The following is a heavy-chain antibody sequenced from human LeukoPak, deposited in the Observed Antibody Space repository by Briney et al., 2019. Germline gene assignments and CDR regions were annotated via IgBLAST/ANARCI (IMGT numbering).Heavy chain of an antibody. Sequence: SETLSLTCTVSGGSISSHYWSWIRQPPGKGLEWIEYMYYSGSTKYNSSLKSRVTISVDTSKNQFSLKLSSVTAADTAVYYCARNGAVDWDAEYAFDIWGQGTWVTVSS. CDR2: MYYSGST. J-gene: IGHJ3*02. CDR3: ARNGAVDWDAEYAFDI. CDR1: GGSISSHY. D-gene: IGHD3/OR15-3a*01. V-gene: IGHV4-59*11.